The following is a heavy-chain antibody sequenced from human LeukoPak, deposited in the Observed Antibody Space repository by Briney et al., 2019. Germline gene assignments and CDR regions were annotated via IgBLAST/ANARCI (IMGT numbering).Heavy chain of an antibody. Sequence: GGSLRLSCAASGFTVSSNYMSWVRQAPGKGLEWVSVIYSGGSTYYADSVKGRFTISRDNAKNSLYLQMNSLRAEDTAVYYCARRVYYDSSGYYYLDWGQGTLVTVSS. CDR3: ARRVYYDSSGYYYLD. CDR2: IYSGGST. J-gene: IGHJ4*02. V-gene: IGHV3-53*01. D-gene: IGHD3-22*01. CDR1: GFTVSSNY.